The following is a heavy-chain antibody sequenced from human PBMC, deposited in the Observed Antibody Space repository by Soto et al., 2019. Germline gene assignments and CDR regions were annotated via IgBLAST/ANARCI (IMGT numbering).Heavy chain of an antibody. CDR2: INHSGST. D-gene: IGHD6-13*01. CDR1: GGSFSGYY. CDR3: ARESAAGTLNWFDH. J-gene: IGHJ5*02. V-gene: IGHV4-34*01. Sequence: KTSETLSLTCAVYGGSFSGYYWSWIRQPPGKGLEWIGEINHSGSTNYNPSLKSRVTISVDTSKNQFSLKLSSVTAADTAVYYCARESAAGTLNWFDHWGQGTLVKVS.